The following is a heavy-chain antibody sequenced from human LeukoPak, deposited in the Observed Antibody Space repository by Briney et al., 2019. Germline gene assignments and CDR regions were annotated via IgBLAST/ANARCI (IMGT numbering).Heavy chain of an antibody. Sequence: PGGSLRLSCAASGFTFSSYAMHWVRQAPGKGLEWVAVISYDGSNKYYADSVKGRFTISRDNSKNTLYLQMNSLRAEDTAVYYCAREGVVVAATGWFDPWGQGTLVTVSS. V-gene: IGHV3-30-3*01. J-gene: IGHJ5*02. CDR2: ISYDGSNK. CDR3: AREGVVVAATGWFDP. D-gene: IGHD2-15*01. CDR1: GFTFSSYA.